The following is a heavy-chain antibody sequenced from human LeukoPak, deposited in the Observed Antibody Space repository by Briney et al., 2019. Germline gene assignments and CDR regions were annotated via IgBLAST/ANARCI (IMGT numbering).Heavy chain of an antibody. D-gene: IGHD2-2*01. CDR3: VRAAMPYIINGRRFDY. Sequence: GGSLRLSCAASGFTSSAYDMHWVRQITGGGLEWVSTSGTVGDTFYSDSVKGRFTISRENAKNSVHLQMNSLRAEDSAIYFCVRAAMPYIINGRRFDYWGQGTLVTVSS. V-gene: IGHV3-13*04. CDR2: SGTVGDT. J-gene: IGHJ4*02. CDR1: GFTSSAYD.